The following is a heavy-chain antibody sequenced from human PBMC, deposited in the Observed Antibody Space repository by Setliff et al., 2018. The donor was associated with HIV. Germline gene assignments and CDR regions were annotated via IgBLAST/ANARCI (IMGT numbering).Heavy chain of an antibody. Sequence: SETLSLTCTVSGGSISSGDYYWSWIRQPPGKGLEGIGYIYYSGSTYYNPSLKSRVTISVDTSKNQFSLKLSSVTAADTAVYYCARDLGPYYYGSGSYWGGGMDVWGQGTTVTVSS. CDR3: ARDLGPYYYGSGSYWGGGMDV. D-gene: IGHD3-10*01. CDR1: GGSISSGDYY. V-gene: IGHV4-30-4*08. J-gene: IGHJ6*02. CDR2: IYYSGST.